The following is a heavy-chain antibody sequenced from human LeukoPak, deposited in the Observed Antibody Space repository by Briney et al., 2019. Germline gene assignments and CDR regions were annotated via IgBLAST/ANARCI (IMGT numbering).Heavy chain of an antibody. CDR1: GGTFSSYG. CDR3: ARLSTGGYYYGSGFDY. D-gene: IGHD3-10*01. CDR2: IIPSFGTA. J-gene: IGHJ4*02. V-gene: IGHV1-69*13. Sequence: SVKVSCKASGGTFSSYGISWVRQAPGQGLEWMGGIIPSFGTANYAQKFQGKVTISADESTSTAYMELSSLRSEDTAVYYCARLSTGGYYYGSGFDYWGQGTLVTVSS.